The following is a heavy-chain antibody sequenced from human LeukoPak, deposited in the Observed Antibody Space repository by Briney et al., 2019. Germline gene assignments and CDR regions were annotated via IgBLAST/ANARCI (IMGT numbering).Heavy chain of an antibody. CDR3: ARDNSGIAVTGGTPQSSERYYYYYYMDV. Sequence: PLETPSLTCTVSGGSISSSSYYWGWIRQPPGKGLEWIGNIYYSGSTYYNPSLKSRVTISVDTSKNQFSLKLSSVTAADTAVYYCARDNSGIAVTGGTPQSSERYYYYYYMDVWGKGTTVTVSS. J-gene: IGHJ6*03. CDR2: IYYSGST. V-gene: IGHV4-39*07. CDR1: GGSISSSSYY. D-gene: IGHD6-19*01.